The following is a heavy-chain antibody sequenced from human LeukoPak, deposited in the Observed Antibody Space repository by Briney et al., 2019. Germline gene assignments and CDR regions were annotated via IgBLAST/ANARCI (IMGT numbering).Heavy chain of an antibody. D-gene: IGHD5-24*01. Sequence: SETLSLTCTVSGGSIRSYFWSWIRQPPGKGLERIGYISYSGSTNYNASLESRVTMSVDTSKNQFSLKLSSVTAADTAVYYCARHRALRWLPPYYFDYWGQGTLVTVSS. CDR3: ARHRALRWLPPYYFDY. V-gene: IGHV4-59*08. J-gene: IGHJ4*02. CDR1: GGSIRSYF. CDR2: ISYSGST.